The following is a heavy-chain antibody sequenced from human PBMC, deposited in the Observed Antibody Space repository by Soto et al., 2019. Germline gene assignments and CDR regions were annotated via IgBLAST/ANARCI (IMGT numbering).Heavy chain of an antibody. Sequence: QVQLVQSGAEVKKPGSSVKVSCKASGGTFSSYAISWVRQAPGQGLEWMGGIIPIFGTANYAQKFQGRVTITADESTSTAYMELSSLRSEDTAVYYCALMTQYCSGGSCYVEPHSHWGQGTLVTVSS. D-gene: IGHD2-15*01. CDR1: GGTFSSYA. CDR2: IIPIFGTA. J-gene: IGHJ4*02. CDR3: ALMTQYCSGGSCYVEPHSH. V-gene: IGHV1-69*12.